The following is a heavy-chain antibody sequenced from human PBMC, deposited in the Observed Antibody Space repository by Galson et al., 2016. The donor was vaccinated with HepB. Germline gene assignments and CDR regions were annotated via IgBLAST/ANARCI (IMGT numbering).Heavy chain of an antibody. CDR1: GYTFIDYG. CDR2: INPNSGVT. CDR3: AREAKPYGDIDS. J-gene: IGHJ4*02. D-gene: IGHD4-17*01. V-gene: IGHV1-2*02. Sequence: SVKVSCKASGYTFIDYGISWVRLAPGQGLEWMGWINPNSGVTTYAQKFQGRVTMTRDTSTSTVYMELSSLRSDDTAMYYCAREAKPYGDIDSWGQGTLVTVSS.